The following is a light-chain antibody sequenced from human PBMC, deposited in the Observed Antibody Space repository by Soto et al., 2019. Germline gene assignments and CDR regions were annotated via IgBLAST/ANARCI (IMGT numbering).Light chain of an antibody. V-gene: IGKV1-9*01. CDR3: QLLNAFPFT. J-gene: IGKJ4*01. Sequence: DIQLTQTPHFLSASVGDRVTITCRASQDITAYLAWYQQKPGKAPTLLIHAASALHTGVPSRFSGTGSDTEFTLTISALQPEDFATYFCQLLNAFPFTFGGGTKVEIK. CDR2: AAS. CDR1: QDITAY.